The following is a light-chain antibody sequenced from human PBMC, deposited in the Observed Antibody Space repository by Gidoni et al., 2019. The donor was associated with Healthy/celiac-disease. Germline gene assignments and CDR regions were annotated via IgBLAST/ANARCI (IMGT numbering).Light chain of an antibody. CDR2: ENN. CDR1: NSNIGNTY. J-gene: IGLJ2*01. V-gene: IGLV1-51*02. CDR3: GTWDSSLSAGV. Sequence: QSVLTQPPSVSADPGQKVTISCPGSNSNIGNTYVSWYQQLPGTAPKLLIYENNKRPSGIPDRFSGSKSGTSATLGITGLQTGDEADYYCGTWDSSLSAGVFGGGTKLTVL.